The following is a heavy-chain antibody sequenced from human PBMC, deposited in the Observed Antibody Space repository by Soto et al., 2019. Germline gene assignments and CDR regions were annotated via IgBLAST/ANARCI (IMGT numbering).Heavy chain of an antibody. CDR3: ARGDFGVVISWFDP. J-gene: IGHJ5*02. Sequence: SVKVSCKASGGTFSSYAISWVRQAPGQGLEWMGGIIPIFGTANYAQKFQGRVTITADESTSTAYMELSSLRSEDTAVYYCARGDFGVVISWFDPWGQGTLVTVSS. CDR2: IIPIFGTA. D-gene: IGHD3-3*01. V-gene: IGHV1-69*13. CDR1: GGTFSSYA.